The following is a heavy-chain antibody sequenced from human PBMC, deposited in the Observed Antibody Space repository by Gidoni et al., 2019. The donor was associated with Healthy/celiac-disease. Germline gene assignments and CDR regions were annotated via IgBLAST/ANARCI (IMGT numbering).Heavy chain of an antibody. CDR3: ARDQTLEYFQH. CDR1: GFTVSSNH. Sequence: EVQLVESGGGLLQPGGSLRLSCAASGFTVSSNHMSWVRQAPGKGLEWVSVIYSGGSTYYADSVKGRFIISRDNSKNTLYLQMNSLRAEDTAVYYCARDQTLEYFQHWGQGTLVTVSS. V-gene: IGHV3-53*01. J-gene: IGHJ1*01. CDR2: IYSGGST.